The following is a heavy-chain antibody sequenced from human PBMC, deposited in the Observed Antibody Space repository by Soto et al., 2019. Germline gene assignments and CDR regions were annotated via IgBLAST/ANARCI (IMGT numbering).Heavy chain of an antibody. D-gene: IGHD6-6*01. CDR3: AKVPGSRSIAARYYFDY. CDR2: ISGSGGST. CDR1: GFTFDDYA. J-gene: IGHJ4*02. V-gene: IGHV3-23*01. Sequence: GGSLRLSCAASGFTFDDYAMHWVRQAPGKGLEWVSAISGSGGSTYYADSVKGRFTISRDNSKNTLYLQMNSLRAEDTAVYYCAKVPGSRSIAARYYFDYWGQGTLVTVSS.